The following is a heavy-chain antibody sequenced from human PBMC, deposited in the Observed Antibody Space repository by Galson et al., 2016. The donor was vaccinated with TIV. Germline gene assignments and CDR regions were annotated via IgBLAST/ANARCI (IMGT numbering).Heavy chain of an antibody. Sequence: SVKVSCKALGGTFSSYVFNWVRLAPGQGLEWMGGIIPLFRTTNYAQKFQGRVTITADKSTNTAYMELNSLKYGDTAVYYCATDRNTAFDTYHYYYGMDVWGQGTTVIVSS. CDR1: GGTFSSYV. D-gene: IGHD5-18*01. CDR2: IIPLFRTT. CDR3: ATDRNTAFDTYHYYYGMDV. V-gene: IGHV1-69*06. J-gene: IGHJ6*02.